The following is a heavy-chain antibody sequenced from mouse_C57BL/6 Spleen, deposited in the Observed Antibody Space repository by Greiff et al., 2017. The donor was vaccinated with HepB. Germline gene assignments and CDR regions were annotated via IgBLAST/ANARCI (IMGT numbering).Heavy chain of an antibody. V-gene: IGHV1-82*01. D-gene: IGHD2-3*01. J-gene: IGHJ2*01. Sequence: VQLQQSGPELVKPGASVKISCKASGYAFSSSWMNWVKQRPGKGLEWIGRIYPGDGDTNYNGKFKGKAALTADKSSSTAYMQLSSLTSGDSAVDFCARDEGYYKGDYWGQGTTLTVSS. CDR1: GYAFSSSW. CDR2: IYPGDGDT. CDR3: ARDEGYYKGDY.